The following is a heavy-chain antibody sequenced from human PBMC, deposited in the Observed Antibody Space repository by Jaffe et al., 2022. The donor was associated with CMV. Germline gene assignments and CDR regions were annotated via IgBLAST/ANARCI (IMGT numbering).Heavy chain of an antibody. V-gene: IGHV4-34*01. CDR3: ARLLRGSTMVRGVISYYYGMDV. Sequence: QVQLQQWGAGLLKPSETLSLTCAVYGGSFSGYYWSWIRQPPGKGLEWIGEINHSGSTNYNPSLKSRVTISVDTSKNQFSLKLSSVTAADTAVYYCARLLRGSTMVRGVISYYYGMDVWGQGTTVTVSS. D-gene: IGHD3-10*01. CDR2: INHSGST. J-gene: IGHJ6*02. CDR1: GGSFSGYY.